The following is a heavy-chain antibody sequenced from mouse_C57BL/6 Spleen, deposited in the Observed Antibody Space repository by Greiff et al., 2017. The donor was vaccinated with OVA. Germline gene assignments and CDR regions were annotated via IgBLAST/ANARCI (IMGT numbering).Heavy chain of an antibody. V-gene: IGHV7-1*01. CDR1: GFTFSDFY. CDR3: ARDALSGYYEGGYAMDY. Sequence: EVKLMESGGGLVQSGRSLRLSCATSGFTFSDFYMEWVRQAPGKGLEWIAASRNKANDYTTEYSASVKDRFIVSRDTSQSILYLQMNALRAEDTAIYYCARDALSGYYEGGYAMDYWGQGTSVTVSS. D-gene: IGHD2-3*01. CDR2: SRNKANDYTT. J-gene: IGHJ4*01.